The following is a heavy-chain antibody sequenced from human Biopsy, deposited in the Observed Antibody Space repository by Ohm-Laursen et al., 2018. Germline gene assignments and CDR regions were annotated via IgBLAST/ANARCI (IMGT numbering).Heavy chain of an antibody. CDR3: ALAAAQTVTHFDY. Sequence: SLRLSCTASGFTLSDHYVEWVRQAPGKGLEWAGRSRDKAKNYTAEYAASVKGRFTISRDESETSLYLQMSGLKTEDTAVYYCALAAAQTVTHFDYWGQGTLVTVSS. J-gene: IGHJ4*02. D-gene: IGHD4-17*01. CDR1: GFTLSDHY. V-gene: IGHV3-72*01. CDR2: SRDKAKNYTA.